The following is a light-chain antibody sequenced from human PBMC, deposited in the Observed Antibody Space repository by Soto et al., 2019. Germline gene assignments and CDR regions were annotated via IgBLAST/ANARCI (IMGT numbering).Light chain of an antibody. CDR2: DVS. CDR1: SSDVGGYNY. Sequence: QSALTQPASVSGSPGQSITISCTGTSSDVGGYNYVSWYQQHPDKAPQLTIYDVSNRPSGISDRFSGSKSGNTASLTISGLQAEDEADYYCSSYTSTSTLVFGGGTKLTVL. CDR3: SSYTSTSTLV. J-gene: IGLJ2*01. V-gene: IGLV2-14*03.